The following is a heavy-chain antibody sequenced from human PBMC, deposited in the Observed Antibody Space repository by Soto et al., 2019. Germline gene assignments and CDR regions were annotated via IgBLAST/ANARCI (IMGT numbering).Heavy chain of an antibody. CDR2: ISGSGGST. D-gene: IGHD3-22*01. Sequence: GGSLRLSCAASGFTFSSYAMSWVRQAPGKGLEWVSAISGSGGSTYYADSVKGRFTISRDNSKNTLYLQMNSLRAEDTAVYYCAKEARPFYYYDSSGYDYWGQGTLVTVSS. CDR3: AKEARPFYYYDSSGYDY. V-gene: IGHV3-23*01. CDR1: GFTFSSYA. J-gene: IGHJ4*02.